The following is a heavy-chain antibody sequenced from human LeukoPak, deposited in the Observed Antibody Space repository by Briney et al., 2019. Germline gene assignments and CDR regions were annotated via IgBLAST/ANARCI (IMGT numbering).Heavy chain of an antibody. J-gene: IGHJ5*02. CDR3: ATLMYYYGSGTS. D-gene: IGHD3-10*01. CDR2: IYYSGST. Sequence: SETLSLTCTVSGGSISSSSYYWGWIRQPPGKGLEWIGSIYYSGSTYYNPSLKSRVTISVDTSKNQFSLKLSSVTAADTAVYYCATLMYYYGSGTSWGQGTLVTVSS. V-gene: IGHV4-39*01. CDR1: GGSISSSSYY.